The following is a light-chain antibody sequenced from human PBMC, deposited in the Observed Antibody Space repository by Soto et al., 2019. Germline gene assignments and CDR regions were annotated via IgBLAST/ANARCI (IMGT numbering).Light chain of an antibody. J-gene: IGLJ2*01. Sequence: QSVLTQPASVSGSPGQSITIPCTGTSSDVGGYNYVSWYQQNPGKAPKLMIYDVNNRPSGVSNRFSGSKSGNTASLTISGLQVEDEADYYCSSYTSSSTFVVFGGGTKVTVL. CDR3: SSYTSSSTFVV. CDR2: DVN. CDR1: SSDVGGYNY. V-gene: IGLV2-14*01.